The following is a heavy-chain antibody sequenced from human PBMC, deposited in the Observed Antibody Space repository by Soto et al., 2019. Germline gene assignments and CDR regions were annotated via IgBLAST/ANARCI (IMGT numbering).Heavy chain of an antibody. CDR2: IYPGDSDT. D-gene: IGHD6-13*01. Sequence: PGESLKISCKGSGYSFTSYWIGWVRQMPGKGLEWMGNIYPGDSDTRYSPSFQGQVTISADKSISTAYLQWSSLKASDTAMYYCARLPPYSSSWYEGYYCMDVWGQGTTVTVSS. CDR3: ARLPPYSSSWYEGYYCMDV. J-gene: IGHJ6*02. CDR1: GYSFTSYW. V-gene: IGHV5-51*01.